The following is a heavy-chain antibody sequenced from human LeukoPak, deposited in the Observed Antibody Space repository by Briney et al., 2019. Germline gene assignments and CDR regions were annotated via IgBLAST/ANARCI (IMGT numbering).Heavy chain of an antibody. Sequence: GGSLRLSCAASGSPFSSYWMSWVRQAPGKGLEWVDNIKQDGSDKYYVDSVKGRFSISRDNAKNSLYLQLNSLRADDTAVYYCARLTGTTGFDYWGQGTLVTVTS. CDR3: ARLTGTTGFDY. D-gene: IGHD1-1*01. CDR2: IKQDGSDK. V-gene: IGHV3-7*01. CDR1: GSPFSSYW. J-gene: IGHJ4*02.